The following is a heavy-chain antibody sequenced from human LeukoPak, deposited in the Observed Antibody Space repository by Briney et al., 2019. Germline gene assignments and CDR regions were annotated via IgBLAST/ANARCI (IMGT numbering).Heavy chain of an antibody. CDR2: INPNSGGT. Sequence: GASVTVSCKASGYTFTCYYMHWVRQAPGQGLEWMGWINPNSGGTNYAQKFQGRVTMTRDTSISTAYMELSRLRSDDTAVYYCARVVVRGVIKGLWDYWGQGTLVTVSS. CDR1: GYTFTCYY. D-gene: IGHD3-10*01. J-gene: IGHJ4*02. V-gene: IGHV1-2*02. CDR3: ARVVVRGVIKGLWDY.